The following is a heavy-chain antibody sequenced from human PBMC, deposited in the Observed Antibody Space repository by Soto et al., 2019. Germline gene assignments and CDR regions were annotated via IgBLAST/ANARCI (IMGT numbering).Heavy chain of an antibody. Sequence: PSETLSLTCTVSGGSISSYYWSWIRQPPGKGLEWIGYIYYSGSTNYNPSLKSRVTISVDTSKNQFSLKLSSVTAADTAVYYCARGRIWLLWFGESDGFDYWGQGTLVTVSS. CDR2: IYYSGST. D-gene: IGHD3-10*01. V-gene: IGHV4-59*12. J-gene: IGHJ4*02. CDR1: GGSISSYY. CDR3: ARGRIWLLWFGESDGFDY.